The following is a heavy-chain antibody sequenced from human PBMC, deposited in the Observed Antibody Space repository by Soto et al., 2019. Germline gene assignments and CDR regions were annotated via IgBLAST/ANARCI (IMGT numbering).Heavy chain of an antibody. CDR2: ISYSDGTT. D-gene: IGHD6-13*01. Sequence: GGSLRLSCAASGFTFPNYAMSWVRQAPGKGLEWVSAISYSDGTTYYADSVKGRFTISRYNSKNTLYLQMNSLRAEDTAVYYCAKDWRLQLAQFDYWGQGTLVTVSS. V-gene: IGHV3-23*01. CDR3: AKDWRLQLAQFDY. CDR1: GFTFPNYA. J-gene: IGHJ4*02.